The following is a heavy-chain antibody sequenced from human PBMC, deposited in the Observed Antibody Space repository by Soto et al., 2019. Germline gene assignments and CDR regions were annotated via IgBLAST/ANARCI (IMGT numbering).Heavy chain of an antibody. J-gene: IGHJ6*02. CDR3: ARDQGLTXVRGVIINYYYYGMDV. V-gene: IGHV3-11*01. CDR1: GFTFSDYY. D-gene: IGHD3-10*01. Sequence: GSLRLSCAASGFTFSDYYMSWIRQAPGKGLEWVSYISSSGSTIYYADSVKGRFTISRDNAKNSLYLQMNSLRAEDTAVYYCARDQGLTXVRGVIINYYYYGMDVWGQGTTVTVSS. CDR2: ISSSGSTI.